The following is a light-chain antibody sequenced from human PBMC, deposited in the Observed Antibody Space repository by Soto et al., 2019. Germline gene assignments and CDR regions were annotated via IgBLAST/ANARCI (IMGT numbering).Light chain of an antibody. CDR1: QSVSSSY. CDR3: QQSSNWPPIT. Sequence: ELVLTQSPATLSLSPGEGATLSCRGSQSVSSSYLAWYQQKPGQAPRLLIYDASNRATGIPARFSGSGSGTDFTLTISSLEPEDFAVYYCQQSSNWPPITCGQGTRLEIK. V-gene: IGKV3D-20*02. J-gene: IGKJ5*01. CDR2: DAS.